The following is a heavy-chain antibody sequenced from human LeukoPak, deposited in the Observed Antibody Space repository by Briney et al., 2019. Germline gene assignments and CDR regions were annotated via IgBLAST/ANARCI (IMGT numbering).Heavy chain of an antibody. CDR2: ISSSSTI. CDR1: GFSISSYS. V-gene: IGHV3-48*01. J-gene: IGHJ4*02. CDR3: ARGYGYYPPGY. D-gene: IGHD3-22*01. Sequence: GGSLRLSCAASGFSISSYSMNWVRQAPGKGLECISYISSSSTIYYADSVKGRFTISRDNAKNSLYLQMNSLRAEDTAVYYCARGYGYYPPGYWGQGTLVTVSS.